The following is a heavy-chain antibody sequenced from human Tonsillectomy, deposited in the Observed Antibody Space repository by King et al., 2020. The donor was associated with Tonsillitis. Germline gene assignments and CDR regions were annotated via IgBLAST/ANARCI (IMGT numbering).Heavy chain of an antibody. CDR3: AKAVPRYCSGGSCYRPGAFDI. J-gene: IGHJ3*02. Sequence: VQLVESGGGLVQPGGSLRLSCAASGFTFTTYAMSWVRQAPGKGLQWVSVIYSGGTSTYYADSVKGRFTISRDNSENTLYLQMNSLRAEDTAVYYCAKAVPRYCSGGSCYRPGAFDIWGQGTMVTVSS. CDR1: GFTFTTYA. CDR2: IYSGGTST. D-gene: IGHD2-15*01. V-gene: IGHV3-23*03.